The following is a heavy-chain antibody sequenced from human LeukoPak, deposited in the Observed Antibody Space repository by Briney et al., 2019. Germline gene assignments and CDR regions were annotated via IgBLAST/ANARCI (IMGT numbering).Heavy chain of an antibody. J-gene: IGHJ4*02. D-gene: IGHD3-3*01. V-gene: IGHV3-11*05. CDR3: TREKNSAYYDFWSGGY. Sequence: GRFTVSRDNAKNSLYLQMNSLKTEDTAVYYCTREKNSAYYDFWSGGYWGQGTLVTVSS.